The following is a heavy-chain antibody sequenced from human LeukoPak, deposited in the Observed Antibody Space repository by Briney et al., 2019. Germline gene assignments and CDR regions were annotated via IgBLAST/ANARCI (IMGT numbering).Heavy chain of an antibody. J-gene: IGHJ4*02. CDR1: GASITSGSYY. V-gene: IGHV4-61*02. Sequence: SETLSLTCTVSGASITSGSYYWNWIRQPAGKGLEWIGRIYTSGSTDYNPSLRSRVTISLDTSKNQFSLKLSSVTAADTAVYYCARDDYDSSGYSPWRYYFDYWGQGTLVTVSS. CDR3: ARDDYDSSGYSPWRYYFDY. CDR2: IYTSGST. D-gene: IGHD3-22*01.